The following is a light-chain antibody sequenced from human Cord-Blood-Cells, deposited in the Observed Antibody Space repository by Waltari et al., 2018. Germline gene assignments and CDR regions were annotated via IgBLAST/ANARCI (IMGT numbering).Light chain of an antibody. J-gene: IGKJ2*01. CDR2: KAP. CDR3: QQYNSYPYT. V-gene: IGKV1-5*03. CDR1: QSISSW. Sequence: DIQMTQSPSTLSASVGDRVTITCRASQSISSWLAWYQQKPGKAPKLLIYKAPSLESGVPSRFSGSGSGTELTLNISSLQPDDFATYYCQQYNSYPYTFGQGTKLEIK.